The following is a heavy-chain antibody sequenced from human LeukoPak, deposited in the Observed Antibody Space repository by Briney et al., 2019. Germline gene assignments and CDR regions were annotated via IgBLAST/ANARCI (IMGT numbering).Heavy chain of an antibody. CDR1: GFTFSSYE. D-gene: IGHD5-24*01. CDR3: ARPTEMATIRDAFDI. Sequence: PGGSLRLSCAASGFTFSSYEMNWVRQAPGKGLEWVSYISSSGSTIYYADSVKGRFTISRDNAKNSLYLQMNSLRAEDTAVYYCARPTEMATIRDAFDIWGQGTMVTVSS. J-gene: IGHJ3*02. CDR2: ISSSGSTI. V-gene: IGHV3-48*03.